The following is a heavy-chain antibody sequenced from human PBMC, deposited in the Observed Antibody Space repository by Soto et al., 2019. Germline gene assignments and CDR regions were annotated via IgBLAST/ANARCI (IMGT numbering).Heavy chain of an antibody. CDR1: GGSISSGGYY. CDR2: IYYSGST. V-gene: IGHV4-31*03. CDR3: ARFTGTTIYAFDI. Sequence: SETLSLTCTVSGGSISSGGYYWSWIRQHPGKGLEWIGYIYYSGSTYYNPSLKSRVTISVDTSKNQFSLKLSSVTAADTAVYYCARFTGTTIYAFDIWGQRTMVTVSS. J-gene: IGHJ3*02. D-gene: IGHD1-1*01.